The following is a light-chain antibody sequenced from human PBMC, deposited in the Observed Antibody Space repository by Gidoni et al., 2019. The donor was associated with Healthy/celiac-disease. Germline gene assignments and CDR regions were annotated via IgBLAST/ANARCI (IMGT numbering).Light chain of an antibody. CDR2: DAS. J-gene: IGKJ4*01. CDR1: QSVSSY. Sequence: EIVFTQSPATLSLSPGERATLSSRASQSVSSYLAWYQQKPGQAPRLLIYDASNRATGIPARFSGSGSGTDFTLTISSLEPEDFAVYYCQQRSNWPFTFGGGTKVEIK. CDR3: QQRSNWPFT. V-gene: IGKV3-11*01.